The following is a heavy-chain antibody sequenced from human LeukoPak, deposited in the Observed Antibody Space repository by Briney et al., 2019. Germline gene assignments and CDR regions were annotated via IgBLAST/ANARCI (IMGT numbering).Heavy chain of an antibody. D-gene: IGHD6-19*01. J-gene: IGHJ6*02. Sequence: PSETLSLTCAVSGGSISSGGYSWSWIRQPPGKGLEWIGYIYYSGSTNYNPSLKSRVTISVDTSKNQFSLKLSSVTAADTAVYYCARQEAVAGTPTVWGQGTTVTVSS. CDR2: IYYSGST. V-gene: IGHV4-61*08. CDR3: ARQEAVAGTPTV. CDR1: GGSISSGGYS.